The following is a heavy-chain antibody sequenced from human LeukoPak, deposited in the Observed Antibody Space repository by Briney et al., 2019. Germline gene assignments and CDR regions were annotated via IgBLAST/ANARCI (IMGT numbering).Heavy chain of an antibody. CDR1: GGTFSSYT. J-gene: IGHJ5*02. V-gene: IGHV1-69*02. CDR2: IIPILGIA. D-gene: IGHD3-22*01. Sequence: GASVKVSSKASGGTFSSYTISWVRQAPGQGLEWMGRIIPILGIANYAQKFQGGVTITADKSTSTAYMELSSLRSEDTAVYYCTQTSDYYDSSGYSSWGQGTLVTVSS. CDR3: TQTSDYYDSSGYSS.